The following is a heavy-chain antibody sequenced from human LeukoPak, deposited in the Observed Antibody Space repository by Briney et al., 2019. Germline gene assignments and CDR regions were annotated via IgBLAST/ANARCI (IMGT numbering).Heavy chain of an antibody. J-gene: IGHJ6*02. Sequence: SVKVSCKASGGTFSSYAISGVRQAPGQGLEWMGRIIPIFGIANYAQKFQGRVTITADKSTSTAYMELSSLRSEDTAVYYCARPTLRFLEWFPRPLYYYGMDVWGQGTTVTVSS. D-gene: IGHD3-3*01. CDR3: ARPTLRFLEWFPRPLYYYGMDV. V-gene: IGHV1-69*04. CDR1: GGTFSSYA. CDR2: IIPIFGIA.